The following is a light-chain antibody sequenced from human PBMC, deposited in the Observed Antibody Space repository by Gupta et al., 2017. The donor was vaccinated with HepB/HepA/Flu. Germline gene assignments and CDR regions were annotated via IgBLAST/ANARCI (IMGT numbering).Light chain of an antibody. CDR1: SSNIGAGYD. Sequence: QSVLTQPPSVSGAPGQRVTISCTGSSSNIGAGYDVHWYQHLPGAAPKLLIYGNNNRPSGVPDRFSGSKSGTSASLAITGLQAEDDADYYCQSYDSTLSGWVFGGGTKLTV. V-gene: IGLV1-40*01. CDR3: QSYDSTLSGWV. J-gene: IGLJ3*02. CDR2: GNN.